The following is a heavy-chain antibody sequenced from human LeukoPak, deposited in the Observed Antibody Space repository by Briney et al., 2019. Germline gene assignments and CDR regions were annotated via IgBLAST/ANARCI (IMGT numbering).Heavy chain of an antibody. D-gene: IGHD2-2*01. CDR3: ARQLGYCSSTSCYADKVDY. CDR1: GGSISSSSYY. J-gene: IGHJ4*02. Sequence: SETLSLTYTVFGGSISSSSYYWGWIRQPPGKGLERIGSIYYSGSTYYNPSLKSRVTISVDTSKNQFSLKLSSVTAAYTAVYYCARQLGYCSSTSCYADKVDYWGQGTLVTVSS. V-gene: IGHV4-39*01. CDR2: IYYSGST.